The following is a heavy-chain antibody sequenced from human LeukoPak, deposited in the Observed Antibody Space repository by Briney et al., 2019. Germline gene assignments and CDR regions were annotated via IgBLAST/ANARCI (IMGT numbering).Heavy chain of an antibody. D-gene: IGHD3-10*01. CDR2: ISGSGGST. Sequence: GGSLRLSCAASGFTFSSYAMSWVRQAPGKGLEWVSAISGSGGSTYYADSVKGRFTISRDNSKNTLYLQMNSLRAEDTAVYYCAKGSELLWFRELWFDPWGQGTLVTVSS. CDR3: AKGSELLWFRELWFDP. J-gene: IGHJ5*02. V-gene: IGHV3-23*01. CDR1: GFTFSSYA.